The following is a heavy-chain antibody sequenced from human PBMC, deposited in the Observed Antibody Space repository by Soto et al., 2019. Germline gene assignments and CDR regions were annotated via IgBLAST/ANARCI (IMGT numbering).Heavy chain of an antibody. CDR2: ISYDGSNK. J-gene: IGHJ4*02. V-gene: IGHV3-30*18. D-gene: IGHD6-19*01. CDR3: AKGGWYTLLDY. Sequence: QAQLVESGGGVVQPGRSLRLSCAASGFTFSSYGMHWVRQAPGKGLEWVAVISYDGSNKYYADSVKGRFTISRDNSKNTLYLQMNSLRAEDTAVYYCAKGGWYTLLDYWGQGTLVTVSS. CDR1: GFTFSSYG.